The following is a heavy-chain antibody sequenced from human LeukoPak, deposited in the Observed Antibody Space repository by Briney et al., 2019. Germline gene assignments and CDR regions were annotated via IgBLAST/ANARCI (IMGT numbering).Heavy chain of an antibody. Sequence: GGSLRLSCAASGFTFSSYAMSWVRQAPGKGLEWVSAISGSGYSTYYADSVKGRFTISRDNSKNTLNLQMNSLRAEDTAVYYCARGVIAAGGNDFDYWGQGTLVTVSS. CDR1: GFTFSSYA. CDR3: ARGVIAAGGNDFDY. V-gene: IGHV3-23*01. D-gene: IGHD6-13*01. CDR2: ISGSGYST. J-gene: IGHJ4*02.